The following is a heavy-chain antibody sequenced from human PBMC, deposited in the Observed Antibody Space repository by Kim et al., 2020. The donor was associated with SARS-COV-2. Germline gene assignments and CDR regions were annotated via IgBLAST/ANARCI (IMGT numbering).Heavy chain of an antibody. Sequence: GGSLRLSCAASGFTFSDYYMSWIRQAPGKGLEWVSYISSSSSYTNYADSVKGRITISRDNAKNSLYLQMNSLRAEDTAVYYCARVAPLGSVVVPAAMKGYWFDPWGQGTLVTVSS. D-gene: IGHD2-2*01. CDR2: ISSSSSYT. J-gene: IGHJ5*02. CDR3: ARVAPLGSVVVPAAMKGYWFDP. CDR1: GFTFSDYY. V-gene: IGHV3-11*05.